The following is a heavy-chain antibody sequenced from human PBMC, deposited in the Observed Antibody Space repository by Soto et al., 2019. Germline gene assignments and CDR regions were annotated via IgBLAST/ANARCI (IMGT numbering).Heavy chain of an antibody. V-gene: IGHV1-3*01. CDR3: ARGYDYIWGSYRYTDVEYYYSGMDV. D-gene: IGHD3-16*02. CDR2: INAGNGNT. J-gene: IGHJ6*02. CDR1: GYTFTSYA. Sequence: ASVKVSCKASGYTFTSYAMHWVRQAPGQRLEWMGWINAGNGNTKYSQKFQGRVTITRDTSASTAYMELSSLRSEDTAVYYCARGYDYIWGSYRYTDVEYYYSGMDVWGQGTTVTVSS.